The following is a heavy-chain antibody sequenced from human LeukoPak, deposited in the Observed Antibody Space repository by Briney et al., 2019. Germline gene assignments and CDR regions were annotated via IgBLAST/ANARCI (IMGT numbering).Heavy chain of an antibody. D-gene: IGHD3-22*01. CDR1: GFTFSEYT. CDR3: ANESPHRSGFYK. J-gene: IGHJ4*02. V-gene: IGHV3-43*01. Sequence: GGSLRLSCAASGFTFSEYTMHWVRQAPGKCLEWVSLITSDGSSPYYADSLKGRFTISRDNSKNFLYLQLNSLRAEDTALYYCANESPHRSGFYKWGQGTLVTVSS. CDR2: ITSDGSSP.